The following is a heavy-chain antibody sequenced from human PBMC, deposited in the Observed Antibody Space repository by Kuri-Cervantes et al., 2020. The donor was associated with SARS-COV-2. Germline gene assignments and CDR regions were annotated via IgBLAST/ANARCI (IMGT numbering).Heavy chain of an antibody. CDR2: IYHSGST. CDR1: GFTFSSYA. CDR3: ARVVSRTIFGVVKPDAFDI. D-gene: IGHD3-3*01. J-gene: IGHJ3*02. Sequence: ESLKISCAASGFTFSSYAMSWVRQPPGKGLEWIGSIYHSGSTYYNPSLKSRVTISVDTSKNQFSLKLSSVTAADTAVYYCARVVSRTIFGVVKPDAFDIWGQGTMVTVSS. V-gene: IGHV4-38-2*01.